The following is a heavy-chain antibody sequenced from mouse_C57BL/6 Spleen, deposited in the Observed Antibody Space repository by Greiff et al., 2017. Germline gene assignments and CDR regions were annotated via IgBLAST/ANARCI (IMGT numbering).Heavy chain of an antibody. CDR2: IDPSDSYT. D-gene: IGHD2-4*01. CDR1: GYTFPSYW. CDR3: ARRKIYYDYDDGDYYAMDY. Sequence: VQLQQPGAELVMPGASVKLSCKASGYTFPSYWMHWVKQRPGQGLEWIGEIDPSDSYTNYNQKFKGKSTLTVDKSSSTAYMQLSSLTSEDSAVYYCARRKIYYDYDDGDYYAMDYWGQGTSVTVSS. V-gene: IGHV1-69*01. J-gene: IGHJ4*01.